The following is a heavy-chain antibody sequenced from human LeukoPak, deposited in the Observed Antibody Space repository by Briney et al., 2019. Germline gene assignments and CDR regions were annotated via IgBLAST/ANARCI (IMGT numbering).Heavy chain of an antibody. Sequence: GGSLRLSCAASGFSFNSYPMHWVRQAPGKGLEWVAVISNDGNNKYYADSVKGRFTIPRDNSKNTLYLQMNSLRAEDTAVYYCAPLAVAGTPRDYWGQGTLVTVSS. J-gene: IGHJ4*02. D-gene: IGHD6-19*01. V-gene: IGHV3-30*04. CDR1: GFSFNSYP. CDR3: APLAVAGTPRDY. CDR2: ISNDGNNK.